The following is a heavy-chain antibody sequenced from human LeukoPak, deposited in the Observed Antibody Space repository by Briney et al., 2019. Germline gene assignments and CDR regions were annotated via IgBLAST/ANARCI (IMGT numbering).Heavy chain of an antibody. CDR1: GYTFTGYY. CDR3: ARAEVVAPFDY. CDR2: INPHSGGT. Sequence: GASVKVSCKASGYTFTGYYMLWVRQAPGQGLEWMGWINPHSGGTNYAQKFQGRVTMTRDTSISTAYMELSRLRSDDTAVYYWARAEVVAPFDYWGQGTLVTVSS. V-gene: IGHV1-2*02. J-gene: IGHJ4*02. D-gene: IGHD2-15*01.